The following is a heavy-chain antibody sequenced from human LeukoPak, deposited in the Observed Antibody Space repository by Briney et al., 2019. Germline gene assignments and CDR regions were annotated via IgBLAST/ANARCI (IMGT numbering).Heavy chain of an antibody. CDR2: IYYSGST. CDR1: GGSISSYY. Sequence: SETLSLTCTVSGGSISSYYWSWIRQPPGKGLEWIGYIYYSGSTNYNPSLKSRVTISVDTSKNQFSLKLSPVTAADTAVYYCAREMTTVTTDWFDPWGQGTLVTVSS. V-gene: IGHV4-59*01. D-gene: IGHD4-11*01. J-gene: IGHJ5*02. CDR3: AREMTTVTTDWFDP.